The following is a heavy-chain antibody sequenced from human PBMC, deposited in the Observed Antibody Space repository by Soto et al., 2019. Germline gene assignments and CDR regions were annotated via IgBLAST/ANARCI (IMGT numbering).Heavy chain of an antibody. CDR2: ISGSGGST. D-gene: IGHD3-3*01. J-gene: IGHJ4*02. Sequence: PGGSLRLSCAASGFTFSSYAMSWVRQAPGKGLEWVSAISGSGGSTYYADSVKGRFTISRDNSKNTLYLQMNSLRAEDTAVYYCAKEPHYDFWSGHGDFDYWGQGTLVTVSS. V-gene: IGHV3-23*01. CDR3: AKEPHYDFWSGHGDFDY. CDR1: GFTFSSYA.